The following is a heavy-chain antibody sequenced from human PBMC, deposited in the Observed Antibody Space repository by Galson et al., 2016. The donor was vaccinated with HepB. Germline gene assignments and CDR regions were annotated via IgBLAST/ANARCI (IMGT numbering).Heavy chain of an antibody. CDR3: TTDRGAPRRSSGSSGYYYGPRGY. CDR1: GFSFTNTW. D-gene: IGHD3-22*01. CDR2: IKGRSDGGAI. Sequence: SLRLSCAASGFSFTNTWMNWVRQAPGKGLEWVGRIKGRSDGGAIEYAAPVKGRSTIARDDSKNTLYLQMNSLKTEDTALYYCTTDRGAPRRSSGSSGYYYGPRGYWGQGTLVTVSS. V-gene: IGHV3-15*07. J-gene: IGHJ4*02.